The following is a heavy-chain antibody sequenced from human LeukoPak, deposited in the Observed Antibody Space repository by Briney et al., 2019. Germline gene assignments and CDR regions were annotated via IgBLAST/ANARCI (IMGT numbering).Heavy chain of an antibody. CDR3: AKVGGTYYDFWSGYFDY. D-gene: IGHD3-3*01. Sequence: GGSLRLSCAASGFTFSSYAMSWVRQAPGKGLEWVSAISGSGGSTSYADSVKGRFTISRDNSKNTLYLQMNSLRAEDTAVYYCAKVGGTYYDFWSGYFDYWGQGTLVTVSS. CDR2: ISGSGGST. CDR1: GFTFSSYA. V-gene: IGHV3-23*01. J-gene: IGHJ4*02.